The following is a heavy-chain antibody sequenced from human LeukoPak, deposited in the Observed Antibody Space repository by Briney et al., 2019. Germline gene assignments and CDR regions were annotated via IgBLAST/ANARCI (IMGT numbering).Heavy chain of an antibody. CDR3: ARISSGWYFVNEEFDY. J-gene: IGHJ4*02. CDR1: GFTFSNYA. Sequence: GGSLRLSCAASGFTFSNYAMSWIRQAPGKGLEWVSYISSSGSTIYYADSVKGRFTISRDNAKNSVYLQMNSLRAEDTAAYYCARISSGWYFVNEEFDYWGQGTLVTVSS. D-gene: IGHD6-19*01. V-gene: IGHV3-48*01. CDR2: ISSSGSTI.